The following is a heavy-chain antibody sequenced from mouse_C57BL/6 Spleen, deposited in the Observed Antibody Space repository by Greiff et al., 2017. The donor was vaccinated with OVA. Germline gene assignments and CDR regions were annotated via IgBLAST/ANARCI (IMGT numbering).Heavy chain of an antibody. V-gene: IGHV7-3*01. Sequence: DVMLVESGGGLVQPGGSLSLSCAASGFTFTDYYMSWVRQPPGKALEWLGFIRNKANGYTTEYSASVKGRFTISRDNSQSILYLQMNALIAEDSATYYCARWADYAMDYWGQGTSVTVSS. CDR3: ARWADYAMDY. D-gene: IGHD3-3*01. CDR2: IRNKANGYTT. CDR1: GFTFTDYY. J-gene: IGHJ4*01.